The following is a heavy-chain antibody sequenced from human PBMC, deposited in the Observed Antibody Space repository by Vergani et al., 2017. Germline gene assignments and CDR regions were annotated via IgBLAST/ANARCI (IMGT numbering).Heavy chain of an antibody. J-gene: IGHJ4*02. V-gene: IGHV3-53*01. D-gene: IGHD5-24*01. CDR2: IYSGGST. CDR3: ARVLIEMATIGPYFDY. CDR1: GFTVSSNY. Sequence: EVQLVESGGGLIQPGGSLRLSCAASGFTVSSNYMSWVRQAPGKGLEWVSVIYSGGSTYYADSVKGRFTISRDNSKNTLYLQMNSLRAEDTAVYYCARVLIEMATIGPYFDYGGQGTLVTVSS.